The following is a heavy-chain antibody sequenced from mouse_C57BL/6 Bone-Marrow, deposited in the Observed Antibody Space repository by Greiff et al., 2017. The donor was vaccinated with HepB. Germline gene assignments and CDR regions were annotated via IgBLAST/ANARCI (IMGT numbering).Heavy chain of an antibody. CDR2: IDPSDSYT. J-gene: IGHJ1*03. CDR1: GYTFTSYW. CDR3: ARRGTTVVWYFDV. Sequence: QVQLQQPGAELVMPGASVKLSCKASGYTFTSYWMHWVKQRPGQGLEWIGEIDPSDSYTNYNQTFKGKSTLTVDKSSSTAYMQLSSLTSEDSAVYYCARRGTTVVWYFDVWGTGTTVTVSS. V-gene: IGHV1-69*01. D-gene: IGHD1-1*01.